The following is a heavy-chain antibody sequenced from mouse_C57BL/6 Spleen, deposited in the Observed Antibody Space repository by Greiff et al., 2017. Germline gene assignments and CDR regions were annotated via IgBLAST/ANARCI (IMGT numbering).Heavy chain of an antibody. J-gene: IGHJ2*01. D-gene: IGHD1-1*01. CDR3: SRGGYYGSKDY. Sequence: QVQLQQPGAELVRPGSSVKLSCKASGYTFTSYWMDWVKQRPGQGLEWIGNIYPSDSETHYNQKFKDKATLTVDKSSSTAYMQLSSLTSEDSAVYYCSRGGYYGSKDYWGQGPTLSVSS. V-gene: IGHV1-61*01. CDR1: GYTFTSYW. CDR2: IYPSDSET.